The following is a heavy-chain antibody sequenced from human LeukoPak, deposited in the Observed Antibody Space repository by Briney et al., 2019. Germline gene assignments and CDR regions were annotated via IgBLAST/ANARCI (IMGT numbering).Heavy chain of an antibody. Sequence: GGSLRLSCTGSGFTFGGHAMSWVRQAPGKGLEWVGFIRSKAYGGTTEYAASVKGRFTISRDDSKSIAYLQMNSLKTEDTAVYYCAKEYCNGRSCYFVFDCWGQGTLVTVSS. V-gene: IGHV3-49*04. CDR3: AKEYCNGRSCYFVFDC. D-gene: IGHD2-15*01. J-gene: IGHJ4*02. CDR1: GFTFGGHA. CDR2: IRSKAYGGTT.